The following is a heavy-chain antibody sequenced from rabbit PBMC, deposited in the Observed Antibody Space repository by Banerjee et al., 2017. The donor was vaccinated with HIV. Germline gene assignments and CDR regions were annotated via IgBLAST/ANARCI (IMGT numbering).Heavy chain of an antibody. CDR1: GFSFTNKYV. CDR3: ARDGGDSGATGL. D-gene: IGHD3-1*01. Sequence: QEQLEESGGDLVKPEGSLTLTCTASGFSFTNKYVMCWVRQAPGKGLEWIACINSSSGNTVYARWASGRFTISKTSSTTVTLQMTSLTAADTATYFCARDGGDSGATGLWGQGTLVTVS. CDR2: INSSSGNT. J-gene: IGHJ6*01. V-gene: IGHV1S45*01.